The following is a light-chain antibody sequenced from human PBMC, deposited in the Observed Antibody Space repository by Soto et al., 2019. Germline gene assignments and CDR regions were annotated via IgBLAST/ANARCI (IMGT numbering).Light chain of an antibody. CDR3: QQLNTYPFT. CDR1: LGISSY. CDR2: AAS. Sequence: DIQLTQSPSFLSASVGDRVTITCRASLGISSYLAWYQQKPGKAPKLLIYAASTLQSGVPSRFSGSESGTEFTLTISSLQPEDFATYYCQQLNTYPFTFGGGTKVEIK. J-gene: IGKJ4*01. V-gene: IGKV1-9*01.